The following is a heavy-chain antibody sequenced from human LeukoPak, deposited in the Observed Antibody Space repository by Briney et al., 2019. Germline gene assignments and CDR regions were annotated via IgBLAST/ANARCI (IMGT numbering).Heavy chain of an antibody. CDR2: IFPGDSDT. CDR3: ARGGSNQLETGIGNLDC. Sequence: GESLKISCKGSGYSFTSYWIAWVRQMPGKGLEWMGIIFPGDSDTRYSPSFQGQVTISADKSISTAYLQWSSLKASDTAMYYCARGGSNQLETGIGNLDCWGQGTLVTVSS. D-gene: IGHD1-1*01. CDR1: GYSFTSYW. V-gene: IGHV5-51*01. J-gene: IGHJ4*02.